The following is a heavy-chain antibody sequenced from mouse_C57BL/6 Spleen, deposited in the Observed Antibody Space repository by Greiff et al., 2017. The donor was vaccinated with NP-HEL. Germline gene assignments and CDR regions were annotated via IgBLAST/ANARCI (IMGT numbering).Heavy chain of an antibody. V-gene: IGHV2-5*01. CDR1: GLSLTSHG. Sequence: VQLQQSGPGLVQPSQCLSITRPVSGLSLTSHGVHWVRQSPGKGLEWLGVIWSGGSTDYNAAFMSRQGITKDNSKSQVLIKMNSLQADDAAIYYCARSPLGHAMDYWGQGTSVTVSS. CDR3: ARSPLGHAMDY. CDR2: IWSGGST. D-gene: IGHD4-1*01. J-gene: IGHJ4*01.